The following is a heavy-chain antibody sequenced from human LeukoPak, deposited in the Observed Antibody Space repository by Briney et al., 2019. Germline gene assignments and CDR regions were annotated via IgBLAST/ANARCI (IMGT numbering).Heavy chain of an antibody. CDR2: IYPGDSDT. CDR3: ARRQGCSSTSCPPDS. D-gene: IGHD2-2*01. V-gene: IGHV5-51*01. Sequence: GESLKISFRGSGYSFTTYWIGWVRQMPGKGLEWMGIIYPGDSDTRYSPSFQGQVTMSADKSINTAYLQWSNLKASDTAMYYCARRQGCSSTSCPPDSWGQGTLVTVSS. CDR1: GYSFTTYW. J-gene: IGHJ4*02.